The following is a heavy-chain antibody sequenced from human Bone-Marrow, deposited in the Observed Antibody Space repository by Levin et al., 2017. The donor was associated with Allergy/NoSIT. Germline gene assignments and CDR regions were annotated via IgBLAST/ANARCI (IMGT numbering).Heavy chain of an antibody. Sequence: GGSLRLSCAVSGFIFSSSGVHWVRQPPGRGLEWVAVISSDGSKTYYADSVRGRFIVSRDNSKNPLYLEMNSLRPEDTALYYYAKDDASYWIDPWGQGTLVTVAS. CDR2: ISSDGSKT. CDR1: GFIFSSSG. J-gene: IGHJ5*02. CDR3: AKDDASYWIDP. V-gene: IGHV3-30*18.